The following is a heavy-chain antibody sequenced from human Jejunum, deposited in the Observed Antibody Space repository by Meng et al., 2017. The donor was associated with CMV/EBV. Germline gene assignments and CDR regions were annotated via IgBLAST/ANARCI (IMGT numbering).Heavy chain of an antibody. CDR3: ARVAYGANYLDS. J-gene: IGHJ4*02. D-gene: IGHD4/OR15-4a*01. V-gene: IGHV1-18*01. CDR2: NSLYNGNT. CDR1: GYRFASYG. Sequence: QVQLVPSGAEVKKPGASVTVSCDTSGYRFASYGISWLRQAPGQGLEWMGWNSLYNGNTNYEQNLQGRVTMTTDTSTNSAYMELRNLRSDDTAVYYCARVAYGANYLDSWGQGTLVTVSS.